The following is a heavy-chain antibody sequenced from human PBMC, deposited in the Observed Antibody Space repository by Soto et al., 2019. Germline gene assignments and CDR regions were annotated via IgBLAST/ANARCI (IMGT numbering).Heavy chain of an antibody. CDR3: ARPGATFCGGDCYSDY. CDR1: GYTFTNFD. D-gene: IGHD2-21*02. V-gene: IGHV1-8*02. CDR2: MNPNSGDT. Sequence: QVQLVQSGAEVKRPGASVKVSCKASGYTFTNFDLNWVRQAPGQGLEWMGWMNPNSGDTGYAHQFHGRVTMTRDTSINTAYMELSSLKSADTAVYFCARPGATFCGGDCYSDYWGQGTLVIVSS. J-gene: IGHJ4*02.